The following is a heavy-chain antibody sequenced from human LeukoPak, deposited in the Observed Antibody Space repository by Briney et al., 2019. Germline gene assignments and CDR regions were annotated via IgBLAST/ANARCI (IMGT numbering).Heavy chain of an antibody. CDR2: ISPSGST. CDR3: ARGYRYPYYAEVPHYFDS. V-gene: IGHV4-61*02. Sequence: SQTLSLTCSVSGGSINSGDFYWSWIRQPAWKGLEWIGRISPSGSTKYNPSVKSRVTISVDTSKNQFSLKLSSVTAADTAVYSCARGYRYPYYAEVPHYFDSWGQGILVTVSS. CDR1: GGSINSGDFY. J-gene: IGHJ4*02. D-gene: IGHD3-16*01.